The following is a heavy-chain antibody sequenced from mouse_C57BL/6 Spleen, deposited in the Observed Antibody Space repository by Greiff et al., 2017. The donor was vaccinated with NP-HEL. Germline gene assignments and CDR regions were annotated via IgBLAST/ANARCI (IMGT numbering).Heavy chain of an antibody. CDR1: GFTFSDYG. J-gene: IGHJ4*01. Sequence: EVMLVESGGGLVKPGGSLKLSCAASGFTFSDYGMHWVRQAPEKGLEWVAYISSGSSTIYYADTVKGRFTISRDNAKNTLFLQMTSLSSEDTAMYYCARGGIRDGRNPYAMDYWGEGTSVTVSS. V-gene: IGHV5-17*01. D-gene: IGHD1-1*01. CDR2: ISSGSSTI. CDR3: ARGGIRDGRNPYAMDY.